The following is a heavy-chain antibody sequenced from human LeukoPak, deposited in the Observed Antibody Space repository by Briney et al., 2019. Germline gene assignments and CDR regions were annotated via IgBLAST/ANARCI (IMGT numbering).Heavy chain of an antibody. J-gene: IGHJ4*02. CDR3: ARKSNAAAAGTDY. CDR2: ISYDGSNK. D-gene: IGHD6-13*01. V-gene: IGHV3-30*03. Sequence: GGSLRLSCTASGFTFSSYGMHWVRQAPGKGLEWVAAISYDGSNKYYADSVKGRFTISRDNSKNTLYLQMNSLRAEDTAVYYCARKSNAAAAGTDYWGQGTLVTVSS. CDR1: GFTFSSYG.